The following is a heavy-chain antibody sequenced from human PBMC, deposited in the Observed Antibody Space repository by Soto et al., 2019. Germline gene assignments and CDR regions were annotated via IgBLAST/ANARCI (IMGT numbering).Heavy chain of an antibody. CDR1: GFTFSSYS. CDR3: ARDQPGYSYGYGLGY. Sequence: EVQLVESGGGLVKPGGSLRLSCAASGFTFSSYSMNWVHQAPGKGLEWVSSISSSTSYIYYADSVKGRFTSSRDNATKSLYLQMNSLRAEDTAVYYCARDQPGYSYGYGLGYWGEGTLVTVSS. J-gene: IGHJ4*02. D-gene: IGHD5-18*01. V-gene: IGHV3-21*01. CDR2: ISSSTSYI.